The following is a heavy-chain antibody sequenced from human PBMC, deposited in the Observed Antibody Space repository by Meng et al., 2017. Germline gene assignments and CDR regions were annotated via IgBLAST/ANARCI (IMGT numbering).Heavy chain of an antibody. CDR3: ARDCNYYDSSGYPYYYGMDV. CDR2: IYHSGST. D-gene: IGHD3-22*01. Sequence: GSLRLSCTVSGYSISSGYYWGWIRQPPGKGLEWIGSIYHSGSTYYNPSLKSRVTISVDTSKNQFSLKLSSVTAADTAVYYCARDCNYYDSSGYPYYYGMDVWGQGTTVTGYS. J-gene: IGHJ6*02. CDR1: GYSISSGYY. V-gene: IGHV4-38-2*02.